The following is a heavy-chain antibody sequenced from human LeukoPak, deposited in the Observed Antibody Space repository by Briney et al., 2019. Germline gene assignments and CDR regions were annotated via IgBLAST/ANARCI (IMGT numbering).Heavy chain of an antibody. CDR3: ARVSRVAARDSDAFDI. CDR2: INAGNGNT. CDR1: GYTFTCYY. Sequence: GASVKVSCKASGYTFTCYYMHWVRQAPGQRLEWMGWINAGNGNTKYSQEFQGRVTITRDTSASTAYMELSSLRSEDMAVYYCARVSRVAARDSDAFDIWGQGTMVTVSS. D-gene: IGHD6-19*01. J-gene: IGHJ3*02. V-gene: IGHV1-3*03.